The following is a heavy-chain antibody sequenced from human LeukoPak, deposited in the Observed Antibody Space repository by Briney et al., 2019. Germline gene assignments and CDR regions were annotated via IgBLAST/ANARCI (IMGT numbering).Heavy chain of an antibody. V-gene: IGHV1-2*02. CDR3: ATGVATASTY. Sequence: AAVKVSCKASRYTFPDYYIHWVRPAPGQGREWMAFDNPDSGESYSAPKFQGRVTITRDTSIRTASMELKWLTSDDTAVYYRATGVATASTYWGQGTLLTVSS. D-gene: IGHD5-12*01. J-gene: IGHJ4*02. CDR1: RYTFPDYY. CDR2: DNPDSGES.